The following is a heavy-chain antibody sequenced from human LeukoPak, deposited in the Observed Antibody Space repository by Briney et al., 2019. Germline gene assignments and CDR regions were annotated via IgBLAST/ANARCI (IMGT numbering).Heavy chain of an antibody. D-gene: IGHD5-18*01. CDR1: GGTFSTHP. CDR2: IIPILGMA. CDR3: AKGPGYSYSPYYFDY. V-gene: IGHV1-69*04. J-gene: IGHJ4*02. Sequence: SVKVSCKASGGTFSTHPISWVRQAPGQGLEWMGKIIPILGMASYAQRFQGRVTITAEDSTSTAYMDLSSLTSDDTAVYYCAKGPGYSYSPYYFDYWGQGTLVTVSS.